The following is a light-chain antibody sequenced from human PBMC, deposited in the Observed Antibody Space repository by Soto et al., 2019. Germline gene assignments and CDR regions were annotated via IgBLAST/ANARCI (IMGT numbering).Light chain of an antibody. CDR1: QSVGNN. V-gene: IGKV3-15*01. CDR2: GAY. J-gene: IGKJ1*01. Sequence: EIVMAQSPATLSVSPWERTALSCRASQSVGNNLAWYQQEPGQAPRLLIYGAYTMATGIPARFSGSGSGTNFTISISSLQSEDFAVYYCQHYNYWPPKTFGQGTKVDI. CDR3: QHYNYWPPKT.